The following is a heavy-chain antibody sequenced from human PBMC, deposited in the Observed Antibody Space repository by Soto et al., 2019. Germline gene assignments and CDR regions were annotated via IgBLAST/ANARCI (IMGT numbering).Heavy chain of an antibody. Sequence: ASVKVSCKASGYIFSDYYVHWVRQAPGQGLEWMGIIDPTRGTTKFAQTFQGRVTMTRDTSSNTVYMDLSRLRSEDTAVYYCARELITIWGVSFDYWGQGTLVTVSS. CDR1: GYIFSDYY. V-gene: IGHV1-46*01. D-gene: IGHD3-16*01. CDR2: IDPTRGTT. J-gene: IGHJ4*02. CDR3: ARELITIWGVSFDY.